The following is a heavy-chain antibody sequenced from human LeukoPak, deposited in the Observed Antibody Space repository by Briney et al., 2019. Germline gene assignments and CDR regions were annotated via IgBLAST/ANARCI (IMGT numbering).Heavy chain of an antibody. CDR3: AKDDDWGRYKH. J-gene: IGHJ1*01. V-gene: IGHV3-23*01. CDR2: ISGSGGST. D-gene: IGHD3-16*01. CDR1: EYDFRAYT. Sequence: GGSLRLSCVASEYDFRAYTFTWVRQAPGRGLEWVSAISGSGGSTYYADSVKGRFTISRDNSKNTLYLQMNSLRAEDTAVYYCAKDDDWGRYKHWGQGTLATVSS.